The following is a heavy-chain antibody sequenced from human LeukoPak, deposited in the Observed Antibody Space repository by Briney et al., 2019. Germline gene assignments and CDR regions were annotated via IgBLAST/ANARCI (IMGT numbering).Heavy chain of an antibody. CDR3: ARVAAKTVDY. CDR1: GGSISSSSYY. V-gene: IGHV4-39*07. CDR2: IYYSGST. D-gene: IGHD2-15*01. Sequence: SETLSLTRTVSGGSISSSSYYWGWIRQPPGKGLEWIGSIYYSGSTNYNPSLKSRVTISVDTSKNQFSLKLSSVTAADTAVYYCARVAAKTVDYWGQGTLVTVSS. J-gene: IGHJ4*02.